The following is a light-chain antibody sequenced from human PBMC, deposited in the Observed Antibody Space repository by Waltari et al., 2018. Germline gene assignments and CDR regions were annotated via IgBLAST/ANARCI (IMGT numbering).Light chain of an antibody. J-gene: IGLJ2*01. CDR2: QGT. CDR3: CSYAGTWL. V-gene: IGLV2-23*01. CDR1: NNDLATYDL. Sequence: QSALTQPASMSASPGQSITISCTATNNDLATYDLVSWYQQHPGNAPKLLIFQGTKRPPEVSSRFSGSKSADTASLTISGLQPEDEAYYYCCSYAGTWLFGGGTKLTVL.